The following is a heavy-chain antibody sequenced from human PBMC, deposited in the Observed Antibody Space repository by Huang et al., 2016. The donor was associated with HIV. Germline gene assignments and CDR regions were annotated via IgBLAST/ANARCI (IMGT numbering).Heavy chain of an antibody. Sequence: QVQLVESGGGVVQPGRSLRLSCAASGFTFRNYAMHWVRQAPGKGWEWVAVISYDGSNKYYTDSVKGRFTISRDNSKNALYLQMNSLRAEDTAVYYCARRAVAGIYYYYYMDVWGKGTTVTVSS. CDR2: ISYDGSNK. J-gene: IGHJ6*03. CDR1: GFTFRNYA. CDR3: ARRAVAGIYYYYYMDV. D-gene: IGHD6-19*01. V-gene: IGHV3-30-3*01.